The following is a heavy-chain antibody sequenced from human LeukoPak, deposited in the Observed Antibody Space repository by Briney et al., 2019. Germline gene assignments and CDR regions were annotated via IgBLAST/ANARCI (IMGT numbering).Heavy chain of an antibody. D-gene: IGHD3-10*01. CDR2: TYTSGST. Sequence: SETLSLTCTVYAGSISSYYWGWIRPPAGKGREWIGRTYTSGSTNYNPSLQSRVNMSVDTSKNQFSLKLSSVTAADTAVYYCARGPTESMVRGVITGKFDYWGQGTLVTVSS. J-gene: IGHJ4*02. CDR3: ARGPTESMVRGVITGKFDY. V-gene: IGHV4-4*07. CDR1: AGSISSYY.